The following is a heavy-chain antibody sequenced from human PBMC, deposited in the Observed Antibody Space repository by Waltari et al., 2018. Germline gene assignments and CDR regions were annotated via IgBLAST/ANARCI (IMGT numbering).Heavy chain of an antibody. Sequence: EVQVLESGGGLVQPGGSLSLTCAASGFIFNNYSINWVRPAPGKGLEGVSGMNGYGDKTYYADSVKGRFTLSRDNSRNTLSLQMNSLRAEDTAVYYCAKAHFYDTSGYIEHWGQGTLVTVSS. CDR2: MNGYGDKT. D-gene: IGHD3-22*01. V-gene: IGHV3-23*01. J-gene: IGHJ5*02. CDR1: GFIFNNYS. CDR3: AKAHFYDTSGYIEH.